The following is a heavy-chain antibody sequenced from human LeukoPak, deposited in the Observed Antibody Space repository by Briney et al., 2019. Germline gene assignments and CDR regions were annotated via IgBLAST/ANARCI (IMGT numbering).Heavy chain of an antibody. CDR1: GNSFGDYY. V-gene: IGHV4-4*07. CDR2: IYTSGST. CDR3: TRDIYDSSGHYFQH. Sequence: SETLSLTCTVSGNSFGDYYWSWIRQPAGKGLGWIGRIYTSGSTTYNPSLKSRVTMPVDTSKSQFSLNLMSVTAADTAVYYCTRDIYDSSGHYFQHWGQGTLVTVSS. D-gene: IGHD3-22*01. J-gene: IGHJ1*01.